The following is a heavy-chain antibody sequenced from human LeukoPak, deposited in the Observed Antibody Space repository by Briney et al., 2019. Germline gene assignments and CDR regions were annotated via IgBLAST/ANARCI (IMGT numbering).Heavy chain of an antibody. CDR2: ISSSSSTI. V-gene: IGHV3-48*01. CDR3: ARGIPRYSGSSLDY. Sequence: PGGSLRLSCAASGFTFSSYSMNWVRQAPGKGLEWVSYISSSSSTIYYADSVKGRFTISRDNSKNTLYLQMNSLRAEDTAVYYCARGIPRYSGSSLDYWGQGTLVTVSS. D-gene: IGHD1-26*01. J-gene: IGHJ4*02. CDR1: GFTFSSYS.